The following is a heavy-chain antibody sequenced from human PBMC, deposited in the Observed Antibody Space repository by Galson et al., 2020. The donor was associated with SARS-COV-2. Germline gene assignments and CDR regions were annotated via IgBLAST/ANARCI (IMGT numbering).Heavy chain of an antibody. D-gene: IGHD4-17*01. CDR2: ISYDGRNK. CDR3: AKDLSHDYGDYGPRDY. V-gene: IGHV3-30*18. CDR1: GFTFSSYG. J-gene: IGHJ4*02. Sequence: TGGSLRLSCAASGFTFSSYGMHWVRQAPGKGLEWVAVISYDGRNKYNAAPVKGRFTIARDNSKKTLYLQMNSLRAEDTAVYYCAKDLSHDYGDYGPRDYWGQGTLVTVSS.